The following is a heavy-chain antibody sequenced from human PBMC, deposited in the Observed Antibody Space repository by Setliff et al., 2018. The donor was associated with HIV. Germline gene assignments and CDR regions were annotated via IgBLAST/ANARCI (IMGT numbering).Heavy chain of an antibody. V-gene: IGHV4-4*08. D-gene: IGHD3-16*01. J-gene: IGHJ4*02. CDR3: ARAVGSLGSSMGIDS. CDR1: GGSISSYY. CDR2: IYTSGGA. Sequence: PSETLSLTCTVSGGSISSYYWSWIRQPPGKGLEWIGYIYTSGGADYDPSLKSRVTISVDTSKNQFSLRLTSVTAADTAVYYCARAVGSLGSSMGIDSWGQGTLVTVSS.